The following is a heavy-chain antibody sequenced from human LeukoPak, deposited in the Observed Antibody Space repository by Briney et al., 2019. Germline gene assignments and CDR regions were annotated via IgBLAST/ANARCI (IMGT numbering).Heavy chain of an antibody. CDR3: ARDSLLWFGEGLDY. CDR2: IWYDGSNK. J-gene: IGHJ4*02. D-gene: IGHD3-10*01. CDR1: GFTFSSYG. V-gene: IGHV3-33*01. Sequence: PGGSLRLSCAASGFTFSSYGMHWVRQAPGKGLEWVAVIWYDGSNKYYADSVKGRFTISRDNSKNTLYLQVNSLRAEDTAVYYCARDSLLWFGEGLDYWGQGTLVTVSS.